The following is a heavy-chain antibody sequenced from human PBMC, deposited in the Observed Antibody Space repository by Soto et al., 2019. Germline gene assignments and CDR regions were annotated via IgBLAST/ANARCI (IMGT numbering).Heavy chain of an antibody. Sequence: SVKVSCKASGFTFTSSAAQWVRQARGQRHEWIGWIVVGSGNTNYAQKFQERVTITRDMSTSTAYMELSSLRSEDTAVYYCAASREEMVYGSYYYYGMDVWGQGTTVTVSS. J-gene: IGHJ6*02. D-gene: IGHD2-8*01. V-gene: IGHV1-58*01. CDR2: IVVGSGNT. CDR1: GFTFTSSA. CDR3: AASREEMVYGSYYYYGMDV.